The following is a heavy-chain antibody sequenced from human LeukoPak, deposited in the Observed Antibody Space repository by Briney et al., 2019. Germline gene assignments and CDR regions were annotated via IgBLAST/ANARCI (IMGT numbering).Heavy chain of an antibody. D-gene: IGHD6-19*01. Sequence: PSETLSLTCTVSGYSISTGYYWDWIRQPPGKGLEWIGTFYHGGSTYYNPSLKSRVTISVDTSKNQFSLKLSSVTAADTAVYYCARLVGIAVAGDRIDYWGQGTLVTVSS. CDR2: FYHGGST. V-gene: IGHV4-38-2*02. J-gene: IGHJ4*02. CDR3: ARLVGIAVAGDRIDY. CDR1: GYSISTGYY.